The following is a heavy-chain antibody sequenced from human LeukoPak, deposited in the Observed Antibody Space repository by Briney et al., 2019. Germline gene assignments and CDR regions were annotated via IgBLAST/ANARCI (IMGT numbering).Heavy chain of an antibody. Sequence: PGGSLRLSCAASGFTFSDYYMSWIRQAPGKGLEWVSYISSSGSTIYYADSVKGRFTISRDNAKNSLYLRMNSLRAEDTAVYYCARGRLGYYDILTGYYVDYWGQGTLVTVSS. CDR1: GFTFSDYY. V-gene: IGHV3-11*04. J-gene: IGHJ4*02. CDR3: ARGRLGYYDILTGYYVDY. D-gene: IGHD3-9*01. CDR2: ISSSGSTI.